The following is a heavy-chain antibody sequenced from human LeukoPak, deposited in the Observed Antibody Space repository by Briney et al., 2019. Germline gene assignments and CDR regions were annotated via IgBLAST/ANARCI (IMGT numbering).Heavy chain of an antibody. D-gene: IGHD3-22*01. CDR3: ATMKGYFEN. J-gene: IGHJ4*02. CDR2: VTGGGLTT. V-gene: IGHV3-23*01. CDR1: GFTFSTYG. Sequence: GGSLRLSCAASGFTFSTYGMSWVRQAPGKGLEWVSAVTGGGLTTYYADSVKGRFTISRDNSKNTLYLQMNSLRAEDTAVYYCATMKGYFENWGQGTLVPVSS.